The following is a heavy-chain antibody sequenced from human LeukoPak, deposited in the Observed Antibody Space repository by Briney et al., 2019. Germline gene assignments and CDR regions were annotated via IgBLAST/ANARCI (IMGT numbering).Heavy chain of an antibody. CDR1: GFTFSSYG. CDR2: IWYDGSNK. V-gene: IGHV3-33*01. J-gene: IGHJ6*02. CDR3: ARVVYSSGWYGYYYGMDV. D-gene: IGHD6-19*01. Sequence: GRSLRLSCAASGFTFSSYGMHWVRQAPGKGLEWVAVIWYDGSNKYYADSVKGRFTISRDNSKNTLYLQMNSLRAEDTAVYYCARVVYSSGWYGYYYGMDVWGQGTTVTVSS.